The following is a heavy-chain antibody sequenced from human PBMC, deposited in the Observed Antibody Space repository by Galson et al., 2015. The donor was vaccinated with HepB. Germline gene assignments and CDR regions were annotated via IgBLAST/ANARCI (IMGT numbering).Heavy chain of an antibody. V-gene: IGHV1-8*01. CDR3: ARPHYDYIWGSYRWDAFDI. CDR2: MNPNSGNT. J-gene: IGHJ3*02. D-gene: IGHD3-16*02. Sequence: CKASGYTFTSYDINWVRQATGQGLEWMGWMNPNSGNTGYAQKFQGRVTMTRNTSISTAYMELSSLRSEDTAAYYCARPHYDYIWGSYRWDAFDIWGQGTMVTVSS. CDR1: GYTFTSYD.